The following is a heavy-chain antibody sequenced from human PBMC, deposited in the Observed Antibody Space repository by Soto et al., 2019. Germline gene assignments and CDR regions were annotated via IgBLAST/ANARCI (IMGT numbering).Heavy chain of an antibody. CDR1: GFSFSDYS. D-gene: IGHD1-1*01. Sequence: LRLSCAASGFSFSDYSMAWVRQTPEKGLEWVSGMSIGGEKTFYIDSVKGRFIVSRDSSRDTVYFQMNRLRVEDTAVYYCARWNGYGDLWGQGTLVTVSS. CDR2: MSIGGEKT. CDR3: ARWNGYGDL. V-gene: IGHV3-23*01. J-gene: IGHJ4*02.